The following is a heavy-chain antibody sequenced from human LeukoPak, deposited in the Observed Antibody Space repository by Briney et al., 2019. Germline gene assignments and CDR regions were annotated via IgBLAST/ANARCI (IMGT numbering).Heavy chain of an antibody. CDR1: GFTFSSYS. CDR2: ISSSSSTI. Sequence: GGSLRLSCAASGFTFSSYSMNWVRQAPGKGLEWVSHISSSSSTIYYADSVKGRFTISRDNAKNSLYLQMNSLRDEDTAVYYCARGVVSYYDYVWGSYRSLPPIDYWGQGTLVTVSS. J-gene: IGHJ4*02. V-gene: IGHV3-48*02. CDR3: ARGVVSYYDYVWGSYRSLPPIDY. D-gene: IGHD3-16*02.